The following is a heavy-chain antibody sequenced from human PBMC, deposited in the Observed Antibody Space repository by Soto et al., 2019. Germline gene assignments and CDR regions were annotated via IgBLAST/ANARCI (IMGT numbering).Heavy chain of an antibody. V-gene: IGHV3-33*01. Sequence: QVQLVESGGGVVQPGRSLRLSCAASGFTFTNYAMHWVRQAPGKEPEWVAIIWSDGSNKYYADSVKGRFTISRDNSKNTLYLQMNSLRAEETAVYYCVREKFGDDFDFWGQGTLVTVSS. CDR2: IWSDGSNK. J-gene: IGHJ4*02. CDR3: VREKFGDDFDF. D-gene: IGHD2-21*02. CDR1: GFTFTNYA.